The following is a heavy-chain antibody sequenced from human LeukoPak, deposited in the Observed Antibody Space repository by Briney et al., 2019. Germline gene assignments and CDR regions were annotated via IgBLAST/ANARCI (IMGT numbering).Heavy chain of an antibody. CDR3: VTIGGSGAAYFS. CDR2: INSDGSST. Sequence: PGGSLRLSCAASGFTFTTYWMHWVRQAPGKGLVWVSRINSDGSSTTYAASVKARFTISRDNAKNTVYLQMNSLRAEDTAAYYCVTIGGSGAAYFSWGQGTLVTVSS. D-gene: IGHD3-16*01. J-gene: IGHJ5*02. CDR1: GFTFTTYW. V-gene: IGHV3-74*01.